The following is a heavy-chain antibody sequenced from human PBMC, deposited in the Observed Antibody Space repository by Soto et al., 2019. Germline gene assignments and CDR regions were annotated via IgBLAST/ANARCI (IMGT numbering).Heavy chain of an antibody. CDR1: GYKCTSYA. D-gene: IGHD3-22*01. CDR2: INAGNGNT. J-gene: IGHJ4*02. CDR3: ARDSYYDGSGYYYVGY. Sequence: ASVRVYCRASGYKCTSYAMQWERQTPGQRLEWMGWINAGNGNTKYSQKFQGRVTITRDTSASTAYMELSSLRSEDTAVYFCARDSYYDGSGYYYVGYWGQGTLVTVPQ. V-gene: IGHV1-3*01.